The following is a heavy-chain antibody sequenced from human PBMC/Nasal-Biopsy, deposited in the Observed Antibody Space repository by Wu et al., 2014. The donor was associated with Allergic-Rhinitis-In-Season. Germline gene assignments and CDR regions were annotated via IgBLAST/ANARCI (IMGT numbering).Heavy chain of an antibody. Sequence: TLSLTCTVSGDSISSDYWNWIRQPPGKGLEWLGYISKTENPNYNPSLKSRLTLSVDTSKNQFSLKLNSVTAADTAVYFCAREHIEVALKGRMSPRPSYYSYSYMDVWGRGTAVTVSS. CDR2: ISKTENP. D-gene: IGHD6-6*01. V-gene: IGHV4-59*01. J-gene: IGHJ6*03. CDR3: AREHIEVALKGRMSPRPSYYSYSYMDV. CDR1: GDSISSDY.